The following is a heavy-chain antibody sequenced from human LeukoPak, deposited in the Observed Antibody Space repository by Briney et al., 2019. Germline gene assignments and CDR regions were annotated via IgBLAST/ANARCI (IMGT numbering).Heavy chain of an antibody. CDR1: GFTFSSYA. J-gene: IGHJ5*02. CDR2: ISGSGGST. D-gene: IGHD2-15*01. V-gene: IGHV3-23*01. Sequence: GGSLRLSCAASGFTFSSYAMTWVRQAPGKGLEWVSTISGSGGSTYYADSVKGRFTISRDNSKNTLYLQMNSLRAEDTAVYYCAKDEYCSGGSCYSLPNSWFDPWGQGTLVTVSS. CDR3: AKDEYCSGGSCYSLPNSWFDP.